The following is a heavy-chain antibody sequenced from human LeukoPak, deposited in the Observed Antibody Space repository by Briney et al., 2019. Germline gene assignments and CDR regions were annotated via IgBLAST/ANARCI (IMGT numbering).Heavy chain of an antibody. CDR2: MNPNSGNT. V-gene: IGHV1-8*01. J-gene: IGHJ4*02. CDR3: ATELQYSGSYYY. CDR1: GYTFTRYD. Sequence: ASVNVSCKASGYTFTRYDINWVRQATGQGLEWMGWMNPNSGNTGYAQRFQGRVTMTRNTSISTAYMELSSLRSADTAVYYCATELQYSGSYYYWGQGTLVTVSS. D-gene: IGHD1-26*01.